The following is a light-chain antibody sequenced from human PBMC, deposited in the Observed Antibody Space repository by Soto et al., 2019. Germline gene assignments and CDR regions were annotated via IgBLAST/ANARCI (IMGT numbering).Light chain of an antibody. CDR1: SSSIGTNY. CDR3: ATWDDRLNGHV. Sequence: QSVLTQPPSASGTPRQRVTVSCSGSSSSIGTNYVYWYQQLPGTAPTLLIYRNSQRPSGVPDRFSGSKSGTSGSLAISGLRSDDEADYYCATWDDRLNGHVFGTGTKLTVL. CDR2: RNS. J-gene: IGLJ1*01. V-gene: IGLV1-47*01.